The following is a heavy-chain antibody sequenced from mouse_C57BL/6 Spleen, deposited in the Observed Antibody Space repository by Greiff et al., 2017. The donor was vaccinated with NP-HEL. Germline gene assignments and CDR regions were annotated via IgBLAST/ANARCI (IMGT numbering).Heavy chain of an antibody. Sequence: QVQLQQSGPELVKPGASVKISCKASGYAFSSSWMNWVKQRPGKGLEWIGRIYPGDGDTNYNGKFKGKATLTADKSSSTAYMQLSSLTSEDSAVYFCARFGDVYDALDAMDYWGQGTSVTVPS. V-gene: IGHV1-82*01. D-gene: IGHD2-2*01. J-gene: IGHJ4*01. CDR1: GYAFSSSW. CDR3: ARFGDVYDALDAMDY. CDR2: IYPGDGDT.